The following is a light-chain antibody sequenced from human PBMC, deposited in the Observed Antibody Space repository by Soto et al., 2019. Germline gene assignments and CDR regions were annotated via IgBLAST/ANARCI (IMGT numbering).Light chain of an antibody. CDR2: GAS. Sequence: IQMTHSPSALSASVGDIVTITCRASQGIRDDLGWYQQKPGEAPKALIYGASNLQSGVPSRFSASGSGTDFTLTINSLQPEDFATYYCLQDYNYPHTFGQGTKVDIK. CDR3: LQDYNYPHT. V-gene: IGKV1-6*01. J-gene: IGKJ2*01. CDR1: QGIRDD.